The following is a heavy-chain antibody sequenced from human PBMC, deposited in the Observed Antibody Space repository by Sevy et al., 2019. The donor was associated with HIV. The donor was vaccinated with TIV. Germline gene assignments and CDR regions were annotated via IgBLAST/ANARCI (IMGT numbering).Heavy chain of an antibody. Sequence: GGSLRLSCAGSGFTFNSHTMNWVRQAPGKGLEWVSSISSSSSYTYYGDSVKGRSTISRDNAKSSLFLQMNSLRAEDTAIYFCARVKDYGDYGAFDIWGQGTMVTVSS. CDR3: ARVKDYGDYGAFDI. D-gene: IGHD4-17*01. V-gene: IGHV3-21*01. J-gene: IGHJ3*02. CDR2: ISSSSSYT. CDR1: GFTFNSHT.